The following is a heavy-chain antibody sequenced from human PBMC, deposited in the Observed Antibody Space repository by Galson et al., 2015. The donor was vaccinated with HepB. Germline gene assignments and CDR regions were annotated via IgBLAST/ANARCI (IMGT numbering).Heavy chain of an antibody. CDR2: ISGSSDYT. V-gene: IGHV3-23*01. J-gene: IGHJ4*02. CDR1: GFTFSGHP. Sequence: SLRLSCAASGFTFSGHPMNWVRQAPGKGLEWVSVISGSSDYTYYTDSVKGRFTISRDNSKDTLYLQMNNLTPDDTAVYYCANEHRLGARYWGQGTLVTVSS. D-gene: IGHD1-26*01. CDR3: ANEHRLGARY.